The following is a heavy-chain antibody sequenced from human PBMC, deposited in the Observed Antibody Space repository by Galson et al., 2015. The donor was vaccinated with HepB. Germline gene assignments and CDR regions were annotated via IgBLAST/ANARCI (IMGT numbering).Heavy chain of an antibody. J-gene: IGHJ4*02. CDR2: MNPNSGNT. CDR1: GYTFSSFD. V-gene: IGHV1-8*01. CDR3: ARGTRVFEN. D-gene: IGHD1-1*01. Sequence: SVKVSCKASGYTFSSFDINWVRQATGHGLEWKGWMNPNSGNTGYVQKFRGRVTMTRNTSISTAYMELSSLSFEDTAVYYCARGTRVFENWGQGSLVTVSS.